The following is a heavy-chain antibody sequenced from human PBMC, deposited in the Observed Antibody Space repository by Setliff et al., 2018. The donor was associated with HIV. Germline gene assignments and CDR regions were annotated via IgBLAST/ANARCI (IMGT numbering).Heavy chain of an antibody. CDR3: ARRTFGSGRFDP. CDR2: IYTSGST. CDR1: GGSVSSSGYY. D-gene: IGHD6-19*01. J-gene: IGHJ5*02. V-gene: IGHV4-61*09. Sequence: SETLSLTCSVSGGSVSSSGYYWSWIRQSAEKGLEWIGHIYTSGSTNYNPSLKSRVSISADTSKNQFSLNLRFLTAADTALYYCARRTFGSGRFDPWGQGTPVTVSS.